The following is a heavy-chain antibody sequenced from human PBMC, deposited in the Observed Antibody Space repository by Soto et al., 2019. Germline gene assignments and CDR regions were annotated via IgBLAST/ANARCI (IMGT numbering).Heavy chain of an antibody. CDR2: INSDGSVS. V-gene: IGHV3-74*01. D-gene: IGHD2-15*01. CDR1: GFTFSNYW. J-gene: IGHJ6*03. Sequence: EVQLVESGGGLVQPGGSLRLSCAASGFTFSNYWMYWVRQAPGKGLVWVSRINSDGSVSSYADSVKGRLTISRDNVKYTLYLQMNSLSAEDTAVYYCARGDCVGGPCYSLAGSFYYYMDVWGKGTTVTVFS. CDR3: ARGDCVGGPCYSLAGSFYYYMDV.